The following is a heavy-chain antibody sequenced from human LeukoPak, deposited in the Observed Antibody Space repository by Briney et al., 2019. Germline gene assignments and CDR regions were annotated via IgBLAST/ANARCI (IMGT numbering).Heavy chain of an antibody. V-gene: IGHV4-61*02. Sequence: SETLSLTCTVSGGSISSGSYYWSWIRQPAGKGLEWIGRIYTSGSTNYNPSLKSRVTISVDTSKNQFSLKLSSVTAADTAVYYCARDLDSSGYYPGDWGQGTLVTVSS. CDR2: IYTSGST. CDR1: GGSISSGSYY. CDR3: ARDLDSSGYYPGD. D-gene: IGHD3-22*01. J-gene: IGHJ4*02.